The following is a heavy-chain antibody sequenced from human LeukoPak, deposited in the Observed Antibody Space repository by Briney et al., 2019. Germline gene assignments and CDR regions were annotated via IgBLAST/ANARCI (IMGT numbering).Heavy chain of an antibody. CDR1: GAAISTGSYF. CDR2: IYFSGST. J-gene: IGHJ4*02. D-gene: IGHD3-22*01. V-gene: IGHV4-39*02. Sequence: SETLSLTCTVSGAAISTGSYFWGWIRQPPGKGLELIGSIYFSGSTYYNPSIKSRVAISVDTSKNHFPLKLSSVTAADTAVYYCATHGSAPSSYYDSSGYLPWGQGTLVTVSS. CDR3: ATHGSAPSSYYDSSGYLP.